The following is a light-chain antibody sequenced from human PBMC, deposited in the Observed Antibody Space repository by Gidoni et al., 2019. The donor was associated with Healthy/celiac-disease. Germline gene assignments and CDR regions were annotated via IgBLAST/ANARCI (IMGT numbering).Light chain of an antibody. V-gene: IGKV1-39*01. J-gene: IGKJ5*01. Sequence: DIQMTQSPSSLSASVGDRVTIPCRASQSISSYLNWYQQKPGKAPKLLIYAASSLQSGVPSRFSGSGSGTDFTLTISSLQPEDFATYYCQQSYSIPEITFGQGTRLEIK. CDR1: QSISSY. CDR3: QQSYSIPEIT. CDR2: AAS.